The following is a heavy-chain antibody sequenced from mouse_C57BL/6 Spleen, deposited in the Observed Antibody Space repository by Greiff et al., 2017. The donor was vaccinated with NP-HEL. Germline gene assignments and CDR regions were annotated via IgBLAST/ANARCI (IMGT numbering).Heavy chain of an antibody. CDR2: IWWDDDK. D-gene: IGHD1-1*01. J-gene: IGHJ2*01. Sequence: QVTLKVSGPGILQPSQTLSLTCSFSGFSLSTFGMGVGWIRQPSGKGLEWLAHIWWDDDKYYNPALKSRLTISKDTSNNQVFLKIANVDTADTATYYCARTLYYYGSSYGDYWGQGTTLTVSS. V-gene: IGHV8-8*01. CDR3: ARTLYYYGSSYGDY. CDR1: GFSLSTFGMG.